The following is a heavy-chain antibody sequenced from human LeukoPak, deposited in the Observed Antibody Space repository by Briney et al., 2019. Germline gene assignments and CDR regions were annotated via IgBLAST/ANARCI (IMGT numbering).Heavy chain of an antibody. CDR1: GYTFTGYY. Sequence: ASVKVSCKASGYTFTGYYMHWVRQAPGQGLEWMGWINHNSGGTNYAQKFQGRVTMTRDTSISTAYMELSRLRSDDTAVYYCARYKEGLLVADYWGQGTLVTVSS. V-gene: IGHV1-2*02. CDR2: INHNSGGT. CDR3: ARYKEGLLVADY. D-gene: IGHD1-26*01. J-gene: IGHJ4*02.